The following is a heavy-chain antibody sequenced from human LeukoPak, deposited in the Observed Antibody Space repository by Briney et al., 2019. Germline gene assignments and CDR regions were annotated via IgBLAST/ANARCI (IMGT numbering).Heavy chain of an antibody. CDR2: INHSGST. J-gene: IGHJ4*02. Sequence: SETLSLTCAAYGGSFSGYYWSWIRQPPGKWLEWIGEINHSGSTNYNPSLKSRVTISVDTSKNQFPLKLSSVTAADTAVYYCARSRITIFGVVKDYFDYWGQGTLVTVSS. CDR3: ARSRITIFGVVKDYFDY. V-gene: IGHV4-34*01. D-gene: IGHD3-3*01. CDR1: GGSFSGYY.